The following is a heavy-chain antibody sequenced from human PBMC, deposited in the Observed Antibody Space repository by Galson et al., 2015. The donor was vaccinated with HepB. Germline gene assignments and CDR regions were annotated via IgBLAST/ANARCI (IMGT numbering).Heavy chain of an antibody. V-gene: IGHV4-34*01. CDR3: ATRQTAVVSDDAFDM. CDR1: GGSFSAYY. J-gene: IGHJ3*02. D-gene: IGHD4-23*01. Sequence: ETLSLPCVVYGGSFSAYYWRWIRQPPGKGLEWIGEINHSGSTNYKPSLKSQVTISVDTSKNQFSLKLRSVTAADTAVYYCATRQTAVVSDDAFDMWGQGTMVTVSS. CDR2: INHSGST.